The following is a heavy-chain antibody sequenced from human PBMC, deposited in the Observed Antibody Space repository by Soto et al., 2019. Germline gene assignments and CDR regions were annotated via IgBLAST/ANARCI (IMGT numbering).Heavy chain of an antibody. V-gene: IGHV4-59*01. CDR3: ARGQGGNDYIWGSYLYY. Sequence: SETLSLTCTVSGGSISSYYWSWIRQPPGKGLEWIGYIYDSGSTNYNPSLKSRVTISVDTSKNQFSLKLSSVTAADTAVYYCARGQGGNDYIWGSYLYYWGQGTLVTVSS. D-gene: IGHD3-16*02. CDR2: IYDSGST. CDR1: GGSISSYY. J-gene: IGHJ4*02.